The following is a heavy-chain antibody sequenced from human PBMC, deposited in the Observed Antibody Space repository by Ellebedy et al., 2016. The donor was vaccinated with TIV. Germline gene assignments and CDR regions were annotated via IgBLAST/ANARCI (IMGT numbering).Heavy chain of an antibody. CDR3: ARDLDKSSGWYGGAAY. D-gene: IGHD6-19*01. CDR2: ISDSGSGT. J-gene: IGHJ4*02. V-gene: IGHV3-23*01. CDR1: GFSFSSYA. Sequence: GESLKISCAASGFSFSSYAMCWVRQAPGKGLEWISTISDSGSGTFFADSVKGRFTISRDNSMTTLYLEMNSLRAEDTAVYYCARDLDKSSGWYGGAAYWGQGTLVTVSS.